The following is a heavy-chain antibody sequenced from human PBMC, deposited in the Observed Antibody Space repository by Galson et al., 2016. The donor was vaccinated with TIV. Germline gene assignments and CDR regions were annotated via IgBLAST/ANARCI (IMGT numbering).Heavy chain of an antibody. D-gene: IGHD6-13*01. CDR3: AKCRRGYDSSWFPRAAYYYYAMDV. J-gene: IGHJ6*02. CDR1: GFTFSTYG. CDR2: TSYNGGNK. Sequence: SLRLSCAASGFTFSTYGMHWVRQAPGKGLEWVAVTSYNGGNKYYAASVKGRFTISRDNSKNTLHLQMNSLRAEDTAVYYCAKCRRGYDSSWFPRAAYYYYAMDVWGQGTTVT. V-gene: IGHV3-30*18.